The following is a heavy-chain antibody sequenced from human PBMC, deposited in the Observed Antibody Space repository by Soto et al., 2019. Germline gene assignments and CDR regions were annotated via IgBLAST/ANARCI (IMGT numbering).Heavy chain of an antibody. CDR3: ARGGSLNWYFYL. Sequence: EVQLVESGGGLVQPGGSLRLSCAASGFTFSSYWMHWVRQAPGKGLVWVSRINSDGSSTSYADSVKGRFTTSRDNAKNTLYLQMNSLRAEDTAVYYCARGGSLNWYFYLWGRGTLVTVSS. D-gene: IGHD1-26*01. V-gene: IGHV3-74*01. CDR2: INSDGSST. J-gene: IGHJ2*01. CDR1: GFTFSSYW.